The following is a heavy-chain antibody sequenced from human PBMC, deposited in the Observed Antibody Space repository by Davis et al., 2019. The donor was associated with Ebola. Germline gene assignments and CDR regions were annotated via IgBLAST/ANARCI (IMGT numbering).Heavy chain of an antibody. V-gene: IGHV1-24*01. CDR2: FDPEDGET. D-gene: IGHD5-24*01. CDR3: ATGRDGYNPLSY. CDR1: GYTLTELS. Sequence: VKVSCKVSGYTLTELSMHWVRQAPGKGLEWMGGFDPEDGETIYAQKFQGRVTMTEDTSTDTAYMELSSLRSEDTAVYYCATGRDGYNPLSYWGQGTLVTVSS. J-gene: IGHJ4*02.